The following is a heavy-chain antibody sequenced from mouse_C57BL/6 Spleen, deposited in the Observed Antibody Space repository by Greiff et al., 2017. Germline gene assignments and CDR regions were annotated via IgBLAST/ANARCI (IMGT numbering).Heavy chain of an antibody. J-gene: IGHJ3*01. CDR2: IDPSDGYT. Sequence: VQLQQPGAELVMPGASVKLSCKASGYTFTSYWMHWVKQRPGQGLEWIGEIDPSDGYTNYNQKFKGKATLTVDKSSSTAYMQLSSLTSEDSAVYYCAIYGSSGEFAYWGQGTLVTVSA. CDR3: AIYGSSGEFAY. CDR1: GYTFTSYW. V-gene: IGHV1-69*01. D-gene: IGHD1-1*01.